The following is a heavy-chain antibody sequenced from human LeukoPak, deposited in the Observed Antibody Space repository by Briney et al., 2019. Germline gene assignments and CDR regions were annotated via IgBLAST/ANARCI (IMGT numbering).Heavy chain of an antibody. D-gene: IGHD3-10*01. CDR2: INPNSGGT. V-gene: IGHV1-2*02. CDR3: ARDQGDRGVLYYYYYYMDV. Sequence: ASVKVSCKASGYTFSGYYLHWVRQAPGQGLEWMGWINPNSGGTNSAQKFQGRVTMTRDTSISTAYMELSRLRSDDTAVYYCARDQGDRGVLYYYYYYMDVWGKGTTVTVSS. J-gene: IGHJ6*03. CDR1: GYTFSGYY.